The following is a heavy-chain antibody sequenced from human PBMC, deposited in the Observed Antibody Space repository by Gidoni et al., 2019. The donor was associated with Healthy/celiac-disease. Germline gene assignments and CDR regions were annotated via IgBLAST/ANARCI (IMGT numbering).Heavy chain of an antibody. CDR2: ISGSGGST. J-gene: IGHJ2*01. D-gene: IGHD6-13*01. CDR3: AREFEEGIAPSVWYFDL. CDR1: GFTFSSYA. V-gene: IGHV3-23*01. Sequence: EVQLLESGGGLVQPGGSLRLSCAASGFTFSSYAMGWVRQAPGKGLEWVSAISGSGGSTYYADSVKGRFTISRDNSKNTLYLQMNSLRAEDTAVYYCAREFEEGIAPSVWYFDLWGRGTLVTVSS.